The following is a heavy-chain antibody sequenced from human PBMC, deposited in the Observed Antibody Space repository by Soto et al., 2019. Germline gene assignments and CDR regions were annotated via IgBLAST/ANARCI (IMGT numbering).Heavy chain of an antibody. V-gene: IGHV1-69*01. CDR1: GGTFSSYA. CDR2: IIPIFGTA. Sequence: QVQLVQSGAEVQKPGSSVKVSCKASGGTFSSYAISWVRQAPGQGLEWMGGIIPIFGTANYAQKIQGRVTITADESTSRAYMEVGRLGVEDTAVYYCARDGGSFEAVAGTLDLWGRGTLVTVSS. CDR3: ARDGGSFEAVAGTLDL. D-gene: IGHD6-19*01. J-gene: IGHJ2*01.